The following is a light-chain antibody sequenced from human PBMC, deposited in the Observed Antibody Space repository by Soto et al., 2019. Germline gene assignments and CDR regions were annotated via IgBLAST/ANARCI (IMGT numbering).Light chain of an antibody. CDR1: DSNIGSTA. Sequence: QAVVTQPPSVSATPGQGVILSCSGGDSNIGSTAVNWYQQLPGTAPRLLIYSSNQRPSGVPDRISGSKSGTSASLAISGLQSGDEADYYCAAWDDDLHVWLFGGGTKLTVL. CDR2: SSN. CDR3: AAWDDDLHVWL. V-gene: IGLV1-44*01. J-gene: IGLJ3*02.